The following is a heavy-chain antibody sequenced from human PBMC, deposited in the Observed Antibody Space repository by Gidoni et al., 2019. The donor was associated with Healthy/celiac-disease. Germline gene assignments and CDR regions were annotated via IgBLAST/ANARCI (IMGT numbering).Heavy chain of an antibody. CDR1: GFTFSSYG. D-gene: IGHD3-22*01. CDR2: ISYDGSNK. Sequence: QVQLVESGGGVVQPGRSLRLSCAASGFTFSSYGMHWVRQAPGKGLEWVAVISYDGSNKYYADSVKGRFTISRDNSKNTLYLQMNSLRAEDTAVYHCAKDLSYYDSSGYYGGCDYWGQGTLVTVSS. CDR3: AKDLSYYDSSGYYGGCDY. J-gene: IGHJ4*02. V-gene: IGHV3-30*18.